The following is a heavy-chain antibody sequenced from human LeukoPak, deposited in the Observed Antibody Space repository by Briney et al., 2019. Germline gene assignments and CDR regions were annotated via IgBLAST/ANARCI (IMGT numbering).Heavy chain of an antibody. J-gene: IGHJ4*02. CDR2: ISYDGSNK. V-gene: IGHV3-30-3*01. CDR3: ARGTYSGYDGDYFDY. Sequence: PGGSLRLSCAASGFTFSSYAMHWVRQAPGKRLEWVAVISYDGSNKYYADSVKGRFTISRDNSKNTLYLQMNSLRAEDTAVYYCARGTYSGYDGDYFDYWGQGTLVTVSS. D-gene: IGHD5-12*01. CDR1: GFTFSSYA.